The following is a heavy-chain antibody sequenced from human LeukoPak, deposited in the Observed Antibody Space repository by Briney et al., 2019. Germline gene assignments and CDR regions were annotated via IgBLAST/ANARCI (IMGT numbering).Heavy chain of an antibody. CDR1: GGSLSGYY. V-gene: IGHV4-4*09. Sequence: SETLSLTCTVSGGSLSGYYWNWIRQPPGKGLEWLGYIYSSGRTNYNPSLKSRVTISVDTSKNQFSLKLNSVTAAGTAVYYCECAGYWGQGTLVTVSS. J-gene: IGHJ4*02. CDR3: ECAGY. CDR2: IYSSGRT.